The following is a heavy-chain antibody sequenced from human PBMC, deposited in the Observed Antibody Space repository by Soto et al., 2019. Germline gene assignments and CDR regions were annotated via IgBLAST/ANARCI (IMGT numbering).Heavy chain of an antibody. J-gene: IGHJ3*02. D-gene: IGHD6-13*01. V-gene: IGHV1-18*01. CDR1: GYTFTSYG. Sequence: GASVKVSCKASGYTFTSYGISWVRQAPGQGLEWMGWISAYNGNTNYAQKLQGRVTMTTDTSTSTAYMELRSLRSDDTAVYYCARPRYSSSWYAFDIWGQGTMVTVSS. CDR2: ISAYNGNT. CDR3: ARPRYSSSWYAFDI.